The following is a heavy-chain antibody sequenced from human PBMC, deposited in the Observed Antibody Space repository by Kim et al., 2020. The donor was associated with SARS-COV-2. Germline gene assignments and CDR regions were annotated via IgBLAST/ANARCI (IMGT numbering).Heavy chain of an antibody. CDR2: LTWNGDSI. CDR3: ARGEVWSSASGTYFDT. D-gene: IGHD3-10*01. CDR1: GFTFGDYA. V-gene: IGHV3-9*01. J-gene: IGHJ4*02. Sequence: GGSLRLSCAASGFTFGDYAMHWVRQAPGKGLEWVSSLTWNGDSIAYADSVRGRFTVSRDNANNSLYLQMNSLRVQDTAFYYCARGEVWSSASGTYFDTWGQGDLVTVSS.